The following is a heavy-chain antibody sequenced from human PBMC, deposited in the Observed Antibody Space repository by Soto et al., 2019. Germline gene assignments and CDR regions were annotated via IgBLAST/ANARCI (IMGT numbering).Heavy chain of an antibody. V-gene: IGHV3-23*01. D-gene: IGHD3-22*01. CDR3: SKMGRISYYDSSGYYYSYAFDI. Sequence: GGSLRLSCAASGFSSSSCAMSWVRHAQGKGLEWVSAISGSGGSTYYTDSVQGRFTISRDNSKNTLYLQMNSLRAEDTAVYYCSKMGRISYYDSSGYYYSYAFDIWGQGTMVTVSS. CDR1: GFSSSSCA. CDR2: ISGSGGST. J-gene: IGHJ3*02.